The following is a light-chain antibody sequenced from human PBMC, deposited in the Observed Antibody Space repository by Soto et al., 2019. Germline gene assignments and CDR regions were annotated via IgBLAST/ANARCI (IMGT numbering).Light chain of an antibody. CDR2: AAS. V-gene: IGKV1-9*01. J-gene: IGKJ1*01. CDR3: QQYNSYPWT. Sequence: DIQLTQSPSFLSASLGARVPITCRASQGIGSYLAWYQQKPGKAPRLLIYAASTLQSGVPSRFSGSGSGTEFTLAISSLQPDDFATYYCQQYNSYPWTFGQGTKVDIK. CDR1: QGIGSY.